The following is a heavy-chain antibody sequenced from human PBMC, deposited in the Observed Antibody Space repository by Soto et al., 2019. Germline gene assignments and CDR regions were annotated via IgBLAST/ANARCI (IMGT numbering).Heavy chain of an antibody. J-gene: IGHJ6*02. CDR1: DSSISSYY. D-gene: IGHD3-10*01. CDR2: IYYSGST. Sequence: PSETLSLTCTVSDSSISSYYWSWIRQPPGKGLEWIGYIYYSGSTNYNPSLKSRVTISVDTSKNQFSLKLSSVTAADTAVYYCARGDPLLWFGEKVYYGMDVWGQGTTVTVS. V-gene: IGHV4-59*01. CDR3: ARGDPLLWFGEKVYYGMDV.